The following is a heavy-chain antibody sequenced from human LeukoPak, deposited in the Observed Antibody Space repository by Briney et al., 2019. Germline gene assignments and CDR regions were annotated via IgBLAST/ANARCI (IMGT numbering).Heavy chain of an antibody. CDR1: GGSFSGYY. CDR2: INHSGST. Sequence: PSETLSLTCAVYGGSFSGYYWSWIRQPPGKGLEWIGEINHSGSTNYNPSLKSRVTISVDTSKNQFSLKLSSVTAADTAVYYCARAVGSGGQYYYDSSGFSPHHFDYWGQGTLVTVSS. V-gene: IGHV4-34*01. J-gene: IGHJ4*02. D-gene: IGHD3-22*01. CDR3: ARAVGSGGQYYYDSSGFSPHHFDY.